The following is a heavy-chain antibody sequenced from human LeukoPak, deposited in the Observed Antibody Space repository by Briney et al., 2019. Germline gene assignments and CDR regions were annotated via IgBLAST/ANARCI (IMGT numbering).Heavy chain of an antibody. D-gene: IGHD6-13*01. Sequence: GGSLRLSCAASGFTFSSYWMSWVRQAPGKGLEWVANIKQDGSEKYYVDSVKGRFTISRDNAKNSLYLQMNSLRAEDTAVYYCARDLDGPYSSSWYYMDVWGKGTTVTVSS. CDR1: GFTFSSYW. CDR3: ARDLDGPYSSSWYYMDV. V-gene: IGHV3-7*01. J-gene: IGHJ6*03. CDR2: IKQDGSEK.